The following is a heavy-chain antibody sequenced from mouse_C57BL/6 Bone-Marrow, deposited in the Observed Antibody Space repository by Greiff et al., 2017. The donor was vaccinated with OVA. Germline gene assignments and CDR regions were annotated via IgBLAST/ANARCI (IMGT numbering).Heavy chain of an antibody. CDR3: ARHGNGNYPHWYAMDY. J-gene: IGHJ4*01. CDR2: ISSGGSYT. V-gene: IGHV5-6*01. Sequence: EVKLLESGGDLVKPGGSLKLSCAASGFTFSSYGMSWVRQTPDKRLEWVATISSGGSYTYYPDSVKGRFTISRDNAKNTLYLQMSSLKSEDTAMYYCARHGNGNYPHWYAMDYWGQGTSVTVSS. CDR1: GFTFSSYG. D-gene: IGHD2-1*01.